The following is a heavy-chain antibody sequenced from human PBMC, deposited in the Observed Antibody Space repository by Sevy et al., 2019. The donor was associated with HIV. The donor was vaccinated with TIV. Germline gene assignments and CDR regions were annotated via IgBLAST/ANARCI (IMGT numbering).Heavy chain of an antibody. D-gene: IGHD2-2*01. CDR1: GGSISSYY. CDR3: AGMRYCSSTSCYLGGGYYYGMDV. V-gene: IGHV4-59*01. CDR2: IYYSGST. Sequence: SETLSLTCTVSGGSISSYYWSWIRQPPGKGLEWIGYIYYSGSTNYNPSLKSLVTISVDTSKNQFSLKLSSVTAADTAVYYCAGMRYCSSTSCYLGGGYYYGMDVWGQGTTVTVSS. J-gene: IGHJ6*02.